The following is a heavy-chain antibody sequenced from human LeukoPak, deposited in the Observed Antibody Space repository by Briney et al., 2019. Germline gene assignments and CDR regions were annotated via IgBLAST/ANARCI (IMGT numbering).Heavy chain of an antibody. J-gene: IGHJ4*02. V-gene: IGHV3-23*01. Sequence: GGSLRLSCAASGFTFSSYAMSWVRQAPGKGLEWVSAISGSGGGTYYADSVKGRFTISRDNSKNTLYLQMNSLRAEDTAVYYCAKDVGYCSSTSCYTLDYWGQGTLVTASS. CDR2: ISGSGGGT. CDR3: AKDVGYCSSTSCYTLDY. CDR1: GFTFSSYA. D-gene: IGHD2-2*02.